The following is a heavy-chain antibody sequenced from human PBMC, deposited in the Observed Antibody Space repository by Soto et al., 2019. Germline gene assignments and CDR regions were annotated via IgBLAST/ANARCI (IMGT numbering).Heavy chain of an antibody. J-gene: IGHJ4*02. D-gene: IGHD4-4*01. CDR2: INAGNGNT. V-gene: IGHV1-3*01. CDR3: ARYDYNGYYFDY. CDR1: GYTLNGYA. Sequence: ASVKVSCKDSGYTLNGYAMHWVRQAHGQRLEWMGWINAGNGNTKYSQKFQGRVTMTRDTSTTTVYMELSSLKSEDTAVYYCARYDYNGYYFDYWGQGTLVTVSS.